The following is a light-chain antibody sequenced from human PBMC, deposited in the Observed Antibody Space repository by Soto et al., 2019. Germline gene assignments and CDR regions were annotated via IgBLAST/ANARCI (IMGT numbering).Light chain of an antibody. V-gene: IGLV2-14*02. CDR2: EDS. Sequence: QSALTQPASVSGSPGQSITISCTGTSHDIGNYNLVSWYQQHSGSAPKLILYEDSRRPSGVPTRFNGTKSGKTASLTISGLQPEDEDDYYCSSYTSSSTYVFGTGTKLTVL. J-gene: IGLJ1*01. CDR1: SHDIGNYNL. CDR3: SSYTSSSTYV.